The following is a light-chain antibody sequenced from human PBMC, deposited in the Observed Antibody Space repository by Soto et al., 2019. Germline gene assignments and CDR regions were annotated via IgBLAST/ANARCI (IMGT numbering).Light chain of an antibody. J-gene: IGLJ3*02. CDR2: LEGSGSY. CDR1: SGHSSYI. Sequence: QPVLTQSSSASASLGSSVKFTCTLSSGHSSYIIARHQQQPGKAPRYLMKLEGSGSYNKGSGVPDRFSGSSSGADRYLTISNLQFEDEADYYCETWDSNIWVFGGGTKLTVL. V-gene: IGLV4-60*02. CDR3: ETWDSNIWV.